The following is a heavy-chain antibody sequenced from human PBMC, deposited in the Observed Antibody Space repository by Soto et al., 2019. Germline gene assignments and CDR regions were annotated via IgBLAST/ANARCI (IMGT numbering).Heavy chain of an antibody. J-gene: IGHJ4*02. Sequence: ASVKVSCKASGGTFSTSSINWLRQAPGQRPEWMGNILPIFGTADYAQKFQGRVTITRDTSASTAYMELSSLRSEDTAVYYCARMGLWFGEQPDEYWGQGTLVTVSS. CDR1: GGTFSTSS. D-gene: IGHD3-10*01. V-gene: IGHV1-69*05. CDR2: ILPIFGTA. CDR3: ARMGLWFGEQPDEY.